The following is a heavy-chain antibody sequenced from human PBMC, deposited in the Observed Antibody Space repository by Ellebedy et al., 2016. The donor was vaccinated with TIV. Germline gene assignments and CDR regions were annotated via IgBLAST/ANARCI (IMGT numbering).Heavy chain of an antibody. D-gene: IGHD6-19*01. CDR1: GGSINTYY. V-gene: IGHV4-59*12. J-gene: IGHJ5*02. CDR2: IYYSGST. Sequence: MPSETLSLTCTVSGGSINTYYWSWIRQPPGKGVEWIGYIYYSGSTNYNPSLKSRVTMSVDTSKNQFSLKLSSVTAADTAVYYCAKVRIAVAGTGWFDPWGQGTLVTVSS. CDR3: AKVRIAVAGTGWFDP.